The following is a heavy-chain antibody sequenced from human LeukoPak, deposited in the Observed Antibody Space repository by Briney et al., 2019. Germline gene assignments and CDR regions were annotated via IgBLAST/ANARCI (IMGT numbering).Heavy chain of an antibody. CDR3: VRAQIVVVSAQDYDVFDI. D-gene: IGHD2-21*01. Sequence: GGSLRLSCAASGFTFSSYAMHWVRQAPGKGLEWVAVISYDGSNKYYADSVKGRFTISRDNSKNTLYLQMNSLRVEDTAVYYCVRAQIVVVSAQDYDVFDIWGQGTMVTVSS. CDR1: GFTFSSYA. CDR2: ISYDGSNK. J-gene: IGHJ3*02. V-gene: IGHV3-30-3*01.